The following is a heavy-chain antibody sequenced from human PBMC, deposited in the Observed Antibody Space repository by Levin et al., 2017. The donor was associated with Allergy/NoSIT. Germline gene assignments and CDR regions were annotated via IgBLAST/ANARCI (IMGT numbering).Heavy chain of an antibody. CDR1: GFTFEIYG. D-gene: IGHD2-15*01. CDR3: ARDVLPNGSRAFDI. V-gene: IGHV3-48*01. Sequence: GESLKISCSVSGFTFEIYGMNWVRQAPGKRLEWVSHISASGSPTDYADPVRGRFTISRDDSKNTVYLQMNSLTADDTGVYYCARDVLPNGSRAFDIWGQGTMVIVSS. CDR2: ISASGSPT. J-gene: IGHJ3*02.